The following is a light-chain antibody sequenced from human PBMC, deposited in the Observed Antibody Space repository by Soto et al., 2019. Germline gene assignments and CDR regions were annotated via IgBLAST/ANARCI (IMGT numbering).Light chain of an antibody. Sequence: VLTQSPATLSLSPGERATLSCTTNEPFNSPYLAWYQQKPGQAPRLLIYGASNRATGIPDRFSGSGSGADFTLTISRLEPEDFAVYYCQQYGSPLTFGGGTKVDI. CDR3: QQYGSPLT. CDR1: EPFNSPY. CDR2: GAS. J-gene: IGKJ4*01. V-gene: IGKV3-20*01.